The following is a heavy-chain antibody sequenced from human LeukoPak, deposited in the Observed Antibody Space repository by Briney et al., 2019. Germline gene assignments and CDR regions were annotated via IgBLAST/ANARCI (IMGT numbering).Heavy chain of an antibody. Sequence: PSETLSLTCAVYGGSFSGYYWSWIRQPPGKGWEWIGEINHSGSTNYNPSLKSRVTISVDTSKNQFSLKLSSVTAADTAVYYCARGRGLLWFGGLYYFDYWGQGTLVTVSS. CDR2: INHSGST. V-gene: IGHV4-34*01. D-gene: IGHD3-10*01. CDR1: GGSFSGYY. J-gene: IGHJ4*02. CDR3: ARGRGLLWFGGLYYFDY.